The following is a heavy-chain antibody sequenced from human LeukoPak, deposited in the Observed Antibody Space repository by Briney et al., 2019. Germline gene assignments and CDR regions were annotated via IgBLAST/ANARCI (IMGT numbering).Heavy chain of an antibody. CDR1: GGSISPYY. CDR2: IYYSGNT. Sequence: SETMSLTCTVPGGSISPYYWSWIRQPPGKGLEWLGYIYYSGNTDYNPSLKSRVAISVDTSKNQFSLKLSSVTAADTAVYYCARSTGTTMFIDYWGQGTLVTVSS. V-gene: IGHV4-59*01. D-gene: IGHD3-10*02. CDR3: ARSTGTTMFIDY. J-gene: IGHJ4*02.